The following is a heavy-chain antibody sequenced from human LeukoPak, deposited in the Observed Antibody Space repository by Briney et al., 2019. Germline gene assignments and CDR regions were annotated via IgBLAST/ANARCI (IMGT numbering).Heavy chain of an antibody. CDR1: GGSISSSSYY. D-gene: IGHD5-18*01. V-gene: IGHV4-39*01. J-gene: IGHJ4*02. CDR2: IYYSGST. CDR3: ARPGYSYGYYYFDY. Sequence: AETLSLTCTVSGGSISSSSYYWGWIRQPPGKGLEGIGSIYYSGSTYYNTSPKSRVTISVDTSKKQFSLKLSSVTAADTAVYYCARPGYSYGYYYFDYWGQGTLVTVSS.